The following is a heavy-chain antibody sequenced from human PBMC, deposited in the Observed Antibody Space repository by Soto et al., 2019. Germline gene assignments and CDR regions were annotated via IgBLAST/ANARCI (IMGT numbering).Heavy chain of an antibody. V-gene: IGHV4-4*02. CDR1: GGSISSSNW. Sequence: SETLSLTCAVSGGSISSSNWWSWVRQPPGKGLEWIGEIYHSGSTKYNPSLKSRVTISVAKSKNQFSLKLSSVTAADTAVYYCARDGVPYSGSYLDYWGQGTLVTVSS. CDR3: ARDGVPYSGSYLDY. D-gene: IGHD1-26*01. CDR2: IYHSGST. J-gene: IGHJ4*02.